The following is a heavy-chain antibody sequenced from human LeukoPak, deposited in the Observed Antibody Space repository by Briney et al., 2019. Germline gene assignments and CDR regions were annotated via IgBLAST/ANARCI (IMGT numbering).Heavy chain of an antibody. CDR1: EATFRNNC. CDR3: ARWAGTCTIASCYTPLYY. CDR2: IVPVFGTV. Sequence: GSSGKVSSKAPEATFRNNCFSWVGQAPEQGVAGMGGIVPVFGTVRYAQKFQGRVTITADDFTTTAYMELSSLRSEDTAVYYCARWAGTCTIASCYTPLYYWGQGTLVTVSP. J-gene: IGHJ4*02. D-gene: IGHD2-2*02. V-gene: IGHV1-69*01.